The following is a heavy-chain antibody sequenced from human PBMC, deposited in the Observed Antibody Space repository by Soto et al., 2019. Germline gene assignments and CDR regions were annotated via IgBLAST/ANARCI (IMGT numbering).Heavy chain of an antibody. CDR1: GFTFSTYT. V-gene: IGHV3-21*01. CDR2: ITSSSSYM. CDR3: ARSSDDYTSSPF. J-gene: IGHJ4*02. D-gene: IGHD6-6*01. Sequence: PGGSLRLSCAASGFTFSTYTMNWVRQAPGKGLEWVSSITSSSSYMYYADSVKGRFTISRGNAKNSLYLQMNSLRAEDTAVYYCARSSDDYTSSPFWGQGTLVTVSS.